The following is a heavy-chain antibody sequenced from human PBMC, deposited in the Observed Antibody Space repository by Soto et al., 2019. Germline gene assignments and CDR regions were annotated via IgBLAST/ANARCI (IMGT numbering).Heavy chain of an antibody. CDR3: AKRASMVRGLIYFDY. D-gene: IGHD3-10*01. Sequence: HPGGSLRLSCAASGFTFSSYAMHWVRQAPGKGLEWVAVISYDGSNKYYADSVKGRFTISRDNAKNTLYLQMNSLRAEDTALYYCAKRASMVRGLIYFDYWGQGTLVTVSS. J-gene: IGHJ4*02. V-gene: IGHV3-30-3*01. CDR2: ISYDGSNK. CDR1: GFTFSSYA.